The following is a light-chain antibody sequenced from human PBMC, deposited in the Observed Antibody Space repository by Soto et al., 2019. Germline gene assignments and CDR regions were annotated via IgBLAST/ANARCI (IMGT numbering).Light chain of an antibody. CDR1: SSNIGGYY. CDR3: AAWDDSLSVYV. CDR2: RNN. Sequence: QSVLNQPPSASGTPGQRVTISCSGSSSNIGGYYVSWYQQLPGTAPKVLIYRNNQRPSGVPDRCSGSMSGTSASLAIIGLRSDDASDYYCAAWDDSLSVYVFGTGTKLTVL. V-gene: IGLV1-47*01. J-gene: IGLJ1*01.